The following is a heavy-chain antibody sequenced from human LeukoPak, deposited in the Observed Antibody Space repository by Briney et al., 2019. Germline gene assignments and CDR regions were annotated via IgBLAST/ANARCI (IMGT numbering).Heavy chain of an antibody. CDR2: IYYSGST. J-gene: IGHJ6*02. Sequence: SETLSLTCTVSGGSISSYYWSWIRQPPGKGLEWIGYIYYSGSTNYNPSLKSRVTISVDTSKNQFSLKLSSVTAADTAVYYCARGTTGTTSNGMDVWGQGTTVTVSS. V-gene: IGHV4-59*08. CDR1: GGSISSYY. CDR3: ARGTTGTTSNGMDV. D-gene: IGHD1-1*01.